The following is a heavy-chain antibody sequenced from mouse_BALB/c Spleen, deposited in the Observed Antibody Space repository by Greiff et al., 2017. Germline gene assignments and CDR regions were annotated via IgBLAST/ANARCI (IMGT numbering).Heavy chain of an antibody. CDR1: GFTFSSYA. J-gene: IGHJ2*01. CDR3: ARAYYGYLDY. CDR2: ISSGGST. D-gene: IGHD1-1*01. Sequence: EVQLVESGGGLVKPGGSLKLSCAASGFTFSSYAMSWVRQTPEKRLEWVASISSGGSTYYPDSVKGRFTISRDNARNILYLQMSSLRSEDTAMYYCARAYYGYLDYWGQGTTLTVSS. V-gene: IGHV5-6-5*01.